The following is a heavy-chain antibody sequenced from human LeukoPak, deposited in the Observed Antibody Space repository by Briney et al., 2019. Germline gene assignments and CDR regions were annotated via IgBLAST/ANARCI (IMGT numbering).Heavy chain of an antibody. CDR1: GFTFSSYA. Sequence: GGSLRLSCAASGFTFSSYAMSWVRQAPGKGLEWVSAISGSGGSTYYADSVKGRFTISRDNSKNTLYLQMNSLRAEDTAVYYCAKVQSYSSSWYGELWDYWGQGTLVTVSS. V-gene: IGHV3-23*01. D-gene: IGHD6-13*01. J-gene: IGHJ4*02. CDR2: ISGSGGST. CDR3: AKVQSYSSSWYGELWDY.